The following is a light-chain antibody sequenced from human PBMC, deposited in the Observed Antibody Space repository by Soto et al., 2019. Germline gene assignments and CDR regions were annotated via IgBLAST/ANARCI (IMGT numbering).Light chain of an antibody. Sequence: QSVLTQPPSVSGAPGQRVTLSCTGSSSNIGADSDVHWYQQLPGRAPKLLIYGNINRPSGVPDRFSGSKSGTSASLAITGLQSEDEADYYCQSYDRSLRGVVFGGGTKLT. CDR3: QSYDRSLRGVV. J-gene: IGLJ2*01. CDR2: GNI. CDR1: SSNIGADSD. V-gene: IGLV1-40*01.